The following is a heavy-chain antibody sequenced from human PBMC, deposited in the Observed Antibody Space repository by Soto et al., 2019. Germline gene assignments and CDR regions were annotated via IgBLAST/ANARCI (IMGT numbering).Heavy chain of an antibody. CDR2: IRSKAYGGTT. CDR3: TRDYYGSGSYPNYYYGMDV. V-gene: IGHV3-49*03. D-gene: IGHD3-10*01. CDR1: GFTFGDYA. J-gene: IGHJ6*02. Sequence: GGSLRLSCTASGFTFGDYAMSWFRQAPGKGLEWVGFIRSKAYGGTTEYAASVKGRFTISRDDSKSIAYLQMNSLKTEDTAVYYCTRDYYGSGSYPNYYYGMDVWGQGTTVTVS.